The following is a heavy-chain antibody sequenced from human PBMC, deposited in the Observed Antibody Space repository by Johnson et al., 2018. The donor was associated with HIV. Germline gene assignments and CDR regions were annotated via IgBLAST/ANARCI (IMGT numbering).Heavy chain of an antibody. V-gene: IGHV3-33*01. Sequence: QVQLVESGGGVVQPGRSLRLSCAASGFNFSNYGMYWVRQAPGKGLEWVAVIWYDGSNKYYANSVKGRFIISRDNSKNTVYLQMNSLRAEDTVVYYCARDGHGMWEKAAVDVWGQGAMCTGSS. CDR2: IWYDGSNK. J-gene: IGHJ3*01. CDR1: GFNFSNYG. D-gene: IGHD1-26*01. CDR3: ARDGHGMWEKAAVDV.